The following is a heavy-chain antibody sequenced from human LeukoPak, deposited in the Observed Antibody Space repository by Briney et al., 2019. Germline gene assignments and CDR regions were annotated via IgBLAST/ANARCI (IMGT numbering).Heavy chain of an antibody. D-gene: IGHD3-10*01. Sequence: GGSLRLSCAASGFTFDDYAMHWVRQAPGKGLEWVSGISWNSGSIDYADSVKGRFSISRDNAKNSLYLQMNSLRAEDMALYYCAKGDYYGSGTYYFDHWGQRTLVTVSS. CDR2: ISWNSGSI. V-gene: IGHV3-9*03. CDR1: GFTFDDYA. J-gene: IGHJ4*02. CDR3: AKGDYYGSGTYYFDH.